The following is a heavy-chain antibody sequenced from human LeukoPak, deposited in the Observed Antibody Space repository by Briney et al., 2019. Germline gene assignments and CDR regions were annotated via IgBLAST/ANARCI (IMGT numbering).Heavy chain of an antibody. Sequence: GGSLRLSCAASGFTFSNYAMSWVRQAPGKGLEWVSAISASGGTTYYADSVRGRFTISRDNSKNTLYLQMNSLRAEDTAVYYCAKKGDYDILTGQKDWFDPWGQGTLVTVSS. D-gene: IGHD3-9*01. CDR3: AKKGDYDILTGQKDWFDP. CDR2: ISASGGTT. CDR1: GFTFSNYA. J-gene: IGHJ5*02. V-gene: IGHV3-23*01.